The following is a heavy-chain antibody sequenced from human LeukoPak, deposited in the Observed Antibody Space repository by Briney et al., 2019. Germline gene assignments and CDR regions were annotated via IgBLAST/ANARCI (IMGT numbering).Heavy chain of an antibody. D-gene: IGHD3-10*01. CDR1: GGTFSSYA. CDR2: IIPIFGTA. V-gene: IGHV1-69*13. CDR3: ARDRRYYGSGSPPYGYYFDY. Sequence: GASVKVSCKASGGTFSSYAISWVRQAPGQGLEWMGGIIPIFGTANYAQKFQGRVTITADESTSTAYMELSSLRSEDTAVYYCARDRRYYGSGSPPYGYYFDYWGQGTLVTVSS. J-gene: IGHJ4*02.